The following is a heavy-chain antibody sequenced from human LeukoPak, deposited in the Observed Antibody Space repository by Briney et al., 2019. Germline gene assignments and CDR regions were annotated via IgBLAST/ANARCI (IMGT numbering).Heavy chain of an antibody. CDR2: INSDGSST. V-gene: IGHV3-74*01. CDR1: GFTFSSYW. D-gene: IGHD6-19*01. J-gene: IGHJ3*02. CDR3: AREGQQWLVSNDAFDI. Sequence: GGSLRLSCAAAGFTFSSYWMHWVRQAPGKGLVWVSRINSDGSSTIYADSVKGRFTISRDNAKDTLYLQMNSLRAEDTAVYYCAREGQQWLVSNDAFDIWGQGTMVTVSS.